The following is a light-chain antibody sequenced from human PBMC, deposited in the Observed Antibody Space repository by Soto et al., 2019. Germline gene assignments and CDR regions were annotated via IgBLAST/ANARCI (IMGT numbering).Light chain of an antibody. CDR2: GAS. CDR1: QSVNNNY. CDR3: QQDGSAPLT. Sequence: EIVLTQSQDTLSLSPGERATLSCRASQSVNNNYLAWYQQKPGRAPRLLIPGASSRATGIPDRFNGSGSGTDFTLTISRLEHEDFAVYYWQQDGSAPLTFGGGTKVEIK. V-gene: IGKV3-20*01. J-gene: IGKJ4*01.